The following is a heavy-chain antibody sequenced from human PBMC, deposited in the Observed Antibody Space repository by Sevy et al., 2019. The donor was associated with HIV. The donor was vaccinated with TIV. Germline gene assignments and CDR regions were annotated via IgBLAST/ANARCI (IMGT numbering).Heavy chain of an antibody. Sequence: GGSLRLSCAASGFTFSSYGTHWVRQAPGKGLEWVAVISHEGSNKYYADSVKGRFTISRDNSKDTLYLQMNSLRAEDTAVFYCAKDLPPYYGMDVWGQGTTVTVSS. CDR3: AKDLPPYYGMDV. J-gene: IGHJ6*02. CDR1: GFTFSSYG. CDR2: ISHEGSNK. V-gene: IGHV3-30*18.